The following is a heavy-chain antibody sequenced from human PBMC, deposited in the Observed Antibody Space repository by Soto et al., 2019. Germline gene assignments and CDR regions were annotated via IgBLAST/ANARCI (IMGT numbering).Heavy chain of an antibody. V-gene: IGHV5-51*01. CDR2: IYPGDSDT. CDR3: AKHEGYCSSTTCSNFDS. J-gene: IGHJ4*02. CDR1: GFTFTNYW. Sequence: PGESLKISCRGSGFTFTNYWIAWVRQMPWKGLEWMGIIYPGDSDTSYSPSFQGQVTISADKSINTAYLHWSSLKASDTAMYYCAKHEGYCSSTTCSNFDSWGQGTLVTVSS. D-gene: IGHD2-2*01.